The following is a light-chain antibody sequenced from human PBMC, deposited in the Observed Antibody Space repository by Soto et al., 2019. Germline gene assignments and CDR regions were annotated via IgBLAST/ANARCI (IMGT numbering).Light chain of an antibody. Sequence: EIVMTQSPATLSLSPGERAALSCRASQSINSELAGYQQKPGQPPRLLIYGASTRATGVPDGFPGSESGSEFTLTVSGLQSEDFAIYYCQQGHNWPLTFGQGTRLEI. CDR1: QSINSE. CDR2: GAS. J-gene: IGKJ2*01. V-gene: IGKV3-15*01. CDR3: QQGHNWPLT.